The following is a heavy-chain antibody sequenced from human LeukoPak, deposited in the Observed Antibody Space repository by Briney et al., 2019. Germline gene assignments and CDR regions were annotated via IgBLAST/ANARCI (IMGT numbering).Heavy chain of an antibody. Sequence: ASVKVSCKASGYTFTNYAMHWVRLAPGQRLEWMGWVNGDNGNTESLQKFQGSVTITWDTSATTAYMELSSLRSEDTAVYYCARGGPNRSGWTLDYWGQGTLVTVSS. V-gene: IGHV1-3*01. CDR1: GYTFTNYA. CDR3: ARGGPNRSGWTLDY. D-gene: IGHD6-19*01. J-gene: IGHJ4*02. CDR2: VNGDNGNT.